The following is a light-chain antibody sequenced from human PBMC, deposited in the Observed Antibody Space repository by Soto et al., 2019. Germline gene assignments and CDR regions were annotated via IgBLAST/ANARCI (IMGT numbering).Light chain of an antibody. CDR2: GAY. CDR1: QSVSSS. J-gene: IGKJ4*01. Sequence: IVVTQSPATMSVSPGETVTLSCRVSQSVSSSLAWYQQKPGQTPRLLISGAYTRATGIPARFSGSGSGTAFTLTTIGLQSEDGAVYYCQQYYNWPPLTFGGGTRVEIE. CDR3: QQYYNWPPLT. V-gene: IGKV3-15*01.